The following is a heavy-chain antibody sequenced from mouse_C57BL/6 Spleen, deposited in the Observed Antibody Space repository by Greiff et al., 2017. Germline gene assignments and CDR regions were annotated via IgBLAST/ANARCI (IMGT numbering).Heavy chain of an antibody. CDR3: ARKNYSNLYYFDY. V-gene: IGHV1-85*01. CDR1: GYTFTSYD. D-gene: IGHD2-5*01. Sequence: QVQLQQSGPELVKPGASVKLSCKASGYTFTSYDINWVQQRPGQGLEWIGWIYPRDGSTKYNEKFKGKATLTVDTSSSTAYMELHSLTSEDSAVYFCARKNYSNLYYFDYWGQGTTLTVSS. J-gene: IGHJ2*01. CDR2: IYPRDGST.